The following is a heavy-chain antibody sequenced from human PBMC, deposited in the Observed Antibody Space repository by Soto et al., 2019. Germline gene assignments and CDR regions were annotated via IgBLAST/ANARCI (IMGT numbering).Heavy chain of an antibody. D-gene: IGHD3-10*02. Sequence: SETLSLTCTVSGGSISSYYWSWIRQPPGKGLEWIGYIYYSGSTNYNPSLKSRVTISVDTSKNQFSLKLSSVTAADTAVYYCARDRGGYVNYWGQGTLVTVSS. V-gene: IGHV4-59*01. CDR1: GGSISSYY. CDR2: IYYSGST. CDR3: ARDRGGYVNY. J-gene: IGHJ4*02.